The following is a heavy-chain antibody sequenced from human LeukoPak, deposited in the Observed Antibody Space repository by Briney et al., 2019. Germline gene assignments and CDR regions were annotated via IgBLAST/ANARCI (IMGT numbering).Heavy chain of an antibody. V-gene: IGHV4-59*01. Sequence: SETLSLTCAVSGGSISSYYWSWIRQPPGKGLEWIGYIYYSGSTNYNPSLKSRVTISVDTSKNQFSLKLSSVTAADTAVYYCAREGVAATDRYYYYYMDVWGKGTTVTVSS. J-gene: IGHJ6*03. CDR1: GGSISSYY. CDR3: AREGVAATDRYYYYYMDV. CDR2: IYYSGST. D-gene: IGHD2-15*01.